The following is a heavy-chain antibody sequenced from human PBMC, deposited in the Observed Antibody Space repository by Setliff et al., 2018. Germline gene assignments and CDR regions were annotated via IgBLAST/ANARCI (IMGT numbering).Heavy chain of an antibody. CDR2: IYTSWST. D-gene: IGHD3-16*01. CDR1: GGSINSRTYY. Sequence: SETLSLTCTVSGGSINSRTYYWSWIRQSAGKGLEWIGHIYTSWSTVYNPSLKSRVTMSVDTSKNQFSLELTSLTSEDTAVYYCARGRLSWGIDYWGQGTLVTVSS. CDR3: ARGRLSWGIDY. J-gene: IGHJ4*02. V-gene: IGHV4-61*09.